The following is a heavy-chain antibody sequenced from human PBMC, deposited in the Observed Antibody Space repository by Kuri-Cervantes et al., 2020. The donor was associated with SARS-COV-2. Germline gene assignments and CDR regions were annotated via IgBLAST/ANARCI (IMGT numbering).Heavy chain of an antibody. Sequence: SQTLSLTGAVYGGSFSGYCWSWIRQPPGKGLEWIGEINHSGSTNYNPSLKSRVTISVDTSKNQFSLKLSSVTAADTAVYYCARGPRYSSSWYQTLDYWGQGTLVTVSS. CDR1: GGSFSGYC. CDR2: INHSGST. V-gene: IGHV4-34*01. CDR3: ARGPRYSSSWYQTLDY. D-gene: IGHD6-13*01. J-gene: IGHJ4*02.